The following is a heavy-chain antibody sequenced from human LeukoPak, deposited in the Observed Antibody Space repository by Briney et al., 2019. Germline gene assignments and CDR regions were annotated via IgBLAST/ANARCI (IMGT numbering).Heavy chain of an antibody. CDR2: LSAGSGTI. Sequence: GGSLRLSCVASGFSFSSYWGSWVRQAPGKGLEWVSYLSAGSGTIYYADSVKGRFTISRDNAKNSLYLQMNSLRDEDTAVYYCARASRSGSYYFDYWGQGTVVTVSS. CDR1: GFSFSSYW. J-gene: IGHJ4*02. V-gene: IGHV3-48*02. CDR3: ARASRSGSYYFDY. D-gene: IGHD3-10*01.